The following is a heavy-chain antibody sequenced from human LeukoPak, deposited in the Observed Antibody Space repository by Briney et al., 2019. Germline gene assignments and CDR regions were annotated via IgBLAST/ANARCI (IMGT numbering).Heavy chain of an antibody. CDR2: IIPIFGTA. J-gene: IGHJ4*02. V-gene: IGHV1-69*13. Sequence: ASVKVSCKASGCTFSSYAISWVRQAPGHGLEWMGGIIPIFGTANYAQKFQGRVTITADESTSTAYMELSSLRSEDTAVYYCARSLGYSYGYYDYWGQGTLVTVSS. CDR1: GCTFSSYA. CDR3: ARSLGYSYGYYDY. D-gene: IGHD5-18*01.